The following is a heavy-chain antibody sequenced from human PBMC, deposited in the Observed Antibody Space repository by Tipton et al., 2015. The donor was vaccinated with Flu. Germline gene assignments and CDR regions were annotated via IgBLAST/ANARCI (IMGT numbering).Heavy chain of an antibody. CDR1: GGSISSSSYY. Sequence: TLSLTCTVSGGSISSSSYYWGWIRQPPGKGLEWIGSIYYSGSTYYNPSLKSRVTISVDTSKNQFSLKLSSVTAADTAVYYCARDEITMITRYGMDVWGQGP. D-gene: IGHD3-22*01. V-gene: IGHV4-39*07. CDR2: IYYSGST. J-gene: IGHJ6*02. CDR3: ARDEITMITRYGMDV.